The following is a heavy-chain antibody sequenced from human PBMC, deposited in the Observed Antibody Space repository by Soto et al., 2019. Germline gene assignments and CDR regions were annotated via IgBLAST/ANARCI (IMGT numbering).Heavy chain of an antibody. V-gene: IGHV3-23*01. J-gene: IGHJ5*02. Sequence: EVQLLESGGDLVQPGGSLRLSCVASGITFGSRAMSWVRQAPGEGLEWVSTITDTGGDTKYADSVKGRFTISRDNAKNTLYLQMNSLRAEDTAVYYCARVPTRPGIAVAGNVVRFDPWGQGTLVTVSS. CDR1: GITFGSRA. CDR3: ARVPTRPGIAVAGNVVRFDP. CDR2: ITDTGGDT. D-gene: IGHD6-19*01.